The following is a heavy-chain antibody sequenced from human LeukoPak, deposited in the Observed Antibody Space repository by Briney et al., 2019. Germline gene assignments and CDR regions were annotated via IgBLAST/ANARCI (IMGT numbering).Heavy chain of an antibody. V-gene: IGHV3-23*01. Sequence: GGSLRLSCAASGFTFSNYAMRWVRQAPGKGLEWVSGISGSGDSTYYADSVKGRFTISRDNSKNTLYLQMNSLRAEDTAVYYCAKPAVAGDYDFDYWGQGTLVTVSS. D-gene: IGHD6-19*01. J-gene: IGHJ4*02. CDR1: GFTFSNYA. CDR2: ISGSGDST. CDR3: AKPAVAGDYDFDY.